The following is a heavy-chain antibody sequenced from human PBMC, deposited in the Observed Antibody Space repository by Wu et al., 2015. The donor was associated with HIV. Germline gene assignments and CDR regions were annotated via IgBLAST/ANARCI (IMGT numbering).Heavy chain of an antibody. CDR1: GYTFTGFH. Sequence: QGQLVQSGPEVKKPGASVRVSCKASGYTFTGFHIHWVRLAPGQGLEWMGWINPNGGGTQYAPNFQGRVTLSRDTSTTTTYMDLRGLRSDDTAIYYCARGISAWSRXAFDYWGQGNADQCLF. CDR2: INPNGGGT. J-gene: IGHJ4*02. CDR3: ARGISAWSRXAFDY. V-gene: IGHV1-2*02. D-gene: IGHD6-19*01.